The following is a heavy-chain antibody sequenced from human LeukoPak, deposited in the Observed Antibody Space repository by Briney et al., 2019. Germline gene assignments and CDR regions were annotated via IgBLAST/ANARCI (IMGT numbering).Heavy chain of an antibody. V-gene: IGHV3-30*04. D-gene: IGHD5-12*01. J-gene: IGHJ6*03. Sequence: GGSLRLSCAASGFTFSNYAMHWVRQAPGKGLEWVAVISYDGSNKYYADSVKGRFIISRDNSKNTLYLQMNSLRAEDTAVYYCARSLATSYYYMDVWGKGTTVTVSS. CDR2: ISYDGSNK. CDR3: ARSLATSYYYMDV. CDR1: GFTFSNYA.